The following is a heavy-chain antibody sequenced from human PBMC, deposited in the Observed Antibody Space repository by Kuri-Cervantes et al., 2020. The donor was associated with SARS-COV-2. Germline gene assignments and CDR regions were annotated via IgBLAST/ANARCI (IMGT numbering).Heavy chain of an antibody. CDR1: GFTFSSYS. V-gene: IGHV3-48*01. CDR3: ARQGGFGEFHYFDY. CDR2: ISSSSSTI. J-gene: IGHJ4*02. D-gene: IGHD3-10*01. Sequence: GESLKISCAASGFTFSSYSMNWVRQAPGKGLEWVSYISSSSSTIYYADSVKGRFTISRDNAKNSLYLQMNSLRAEDTAVYYCARQGGFGEFHYFDYWGQGVLVTVSS.